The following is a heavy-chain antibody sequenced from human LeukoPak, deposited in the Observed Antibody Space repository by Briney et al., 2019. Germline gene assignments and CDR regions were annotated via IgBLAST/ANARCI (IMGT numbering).Heavy chain of an antibody. Sequence: PSETLSLTCTVSGGSISRSSYYWGWIRQPPGKGLEWIGSIYYSGSTYYNLSLKSRVTISVDTSKNQFSLKLSSVTAADTAVYYCAILEMTTGYFDYWGQGTRVTVSS. CDR1: GGSISRSSYY. V-gene: IGHV4-39*01. CDR2: IYYSGST. D-gene: IGHD5-24*01. CDR3: AILEMTTGYFDY. J-gene: IGHJ4*02.